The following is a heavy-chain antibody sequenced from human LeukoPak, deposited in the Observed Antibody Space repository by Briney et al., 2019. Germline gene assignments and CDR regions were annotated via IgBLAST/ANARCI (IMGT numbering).Heavy chain of an antibody. Sequence: PGGSLRLSCAASGFTFSSYAMSWVRQAPGKGLEWVSAISGSGGSTYYADSVKGRFTISRDNSKNTLYLQMNSLRAEDTAVYHCAKDRGYSYGYYWFDPWGQGTLVTVSS. D-gene: IGHD5-18*01. V-gene: IGHV3-23*01. CDR1: GFTFSSYA. CDR3: AKDRGYSYGYYWFDP. CDR2: ISGSGGST. J-gene: IGHJ5*02.